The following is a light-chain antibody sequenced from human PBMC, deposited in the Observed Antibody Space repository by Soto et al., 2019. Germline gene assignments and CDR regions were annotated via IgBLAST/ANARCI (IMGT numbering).Light chain of an antibody. J-gene: IGLJ2*01. V-gene: IGLV1-51*01. CDR2: DNN. CDR3: GTWDSSLSAVV. Sequence: QSVLKQPPSVSAAPGQRVTISCSGSSSNIGNNYVSWYQQLPGTAPKLLMYDNNKRHSGIPDRFSGSKSGTSATLGITGLQTGDEADYYCGTWDSSLSAVVFGGGTKLTVL. CDR1: SSNIGNNY.